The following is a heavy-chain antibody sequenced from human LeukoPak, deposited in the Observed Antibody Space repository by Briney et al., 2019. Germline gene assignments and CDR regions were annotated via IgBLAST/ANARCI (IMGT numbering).Heavy chain of an antibody. CDR2: MSSRGYPT. CDR3: AKSAGVATIYFDS. D-gene: IGHD5-12*01. V-gene: IGHV3-11*01. J-gene: IGHJ4*02. CDR1: GFTFSDYY. Sequence: GGSLRLSCLASGFTFSDYYMSWVRQAPGKGLEWISYMSSRGYPTYYAESVKGRFTISRDNSKSTLYLQMDNLRAEDTAVYFCAKSAGVATIYFDSWGQGALVTVSS.